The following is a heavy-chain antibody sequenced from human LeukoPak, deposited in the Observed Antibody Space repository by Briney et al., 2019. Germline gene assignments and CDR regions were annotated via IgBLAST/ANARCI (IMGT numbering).Heavy chain of an antibody. CDR3: ARDLGATRQGDY. Sequence: SETLSLTCAVYGGSISSYYWSWIRQPAGKGLEWIGRIYTSGSTNYNPSLKSRVTMSVDTSKNQFSLKLSSVTAADTAVYYCARDLGATRQGDYWGQGTLVTVSS. CDR2: IYTSGST. D-gene: IGHD1-26*01. CDR1: GGSISSYY. V-gene: IGHV4-4*07. J-gene: IGHJ4*02.